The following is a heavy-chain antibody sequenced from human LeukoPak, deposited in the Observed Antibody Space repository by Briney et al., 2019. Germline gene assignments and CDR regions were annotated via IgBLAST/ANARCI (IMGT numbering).Heavy chain of an antibody. CDR1: GESISGYY. CDR2: IYYSGST. Sequence: PSETLSLTCTVSGESISGYYWSWIRQPPGKGLEWIGYIYYSGSTNYNPSLKSRVTISVDTSKNQFSLKLSSVTAADTAVYYCARRYIYYDILTGYYRYFDYWGQGTLVTVSS. D-gene: IGHD3-9*01. CDR3: ARRYIYYDILTGYYRYFDY. J-gene: IGHJ4*02. V-gene: IGHV4-59*12.